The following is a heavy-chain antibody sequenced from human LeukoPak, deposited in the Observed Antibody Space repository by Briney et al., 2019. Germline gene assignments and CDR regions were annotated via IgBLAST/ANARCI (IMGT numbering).Heavy chain of an antibody. CDR2: IYPGDSDT. J-gene: IGHJ1*01. V-gene: IGHV5-51*01. CDR3: ARHYGSPSELEYFQH. CDR1: GYSFTSYW. D-gene: IGHD1-7*01. Sequence: GESLKISCKGSGYSFTSYWIGWVRQMPGKGLEWMGIIYPGDSDTRYSPSFQGQVTISADKSISTAYLQWSSLKASDTAMYHCARHYGSPSELEYFQHWGQGTLVTVSS.